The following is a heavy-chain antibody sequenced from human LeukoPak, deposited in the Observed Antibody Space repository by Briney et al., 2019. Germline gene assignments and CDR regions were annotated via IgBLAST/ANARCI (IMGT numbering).Heavy chain of an antibody. D-gene: IGHD3-9*01. CDR1: GFTSSSYS. V-gene: IGHV3-21*01. CDR2: ISSSSSYI. CDR3: ARDLDYDILTGYYYYYYMDV. J-gene: IGHJ6*03. Sequence: GGSLRLSCAASGFTSSSYSMNWVRQAPGKGLEWVSSISSSSSYIYYADSVKGRFTISRDNAKNSLYLQMNSLRAEDTAVYYCARDLDYDILTGYYYYYYMDVWGKGTTVTVSS.